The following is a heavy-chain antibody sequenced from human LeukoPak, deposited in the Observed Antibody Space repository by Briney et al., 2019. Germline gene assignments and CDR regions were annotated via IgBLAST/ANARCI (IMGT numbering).Heavy chain of an antibody. CDR2: ISDSGGRT. CDR3: AKRGVVIRVILVGFHKEAYYFDS. Sequence: GGSLRLSCAVSGITLSNYGMSWVRQAPGKGLEWVAGISDSGGRTNYADSVKGRFTSSRDNPKNTLYLQMNSLRAEDTAVYFCAKRGVVIRVILVGFHKEAYYFDSWGQGALVTVAS. V-gene: IGHV3-23*01. J-gene: IGHJ4*02. D-gene: IGHD3-22*01. CDR1: GITLSNYG.